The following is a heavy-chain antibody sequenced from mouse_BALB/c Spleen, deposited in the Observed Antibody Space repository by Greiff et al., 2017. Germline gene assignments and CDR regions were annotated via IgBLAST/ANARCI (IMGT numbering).Heavy chain of an antibody. J-gene: IGHJ4*01. Sequence: QVHVKQSGAELVRPGVSVKISCKGSGYTFTDYAMHWVKQSHAKSLEWIGVISTYYGDASYNQKFKGKATMTVDKSSSTAYMELARLTSEDSAIYYCARGTTVVAYYAMDYWGQGTSVTVSS. CDR1: GYTFTDYA. D-gene: IGHD1-1*01. V-gene: IGHV1S137*01. CDR3: ARGTTVVAYYAMDY. CDR2: ISTYYGDA.